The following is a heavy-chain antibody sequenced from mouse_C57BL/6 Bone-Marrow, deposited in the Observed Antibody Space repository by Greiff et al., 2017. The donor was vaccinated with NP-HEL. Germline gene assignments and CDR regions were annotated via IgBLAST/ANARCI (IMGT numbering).Heavy chain of an antibody. Sequence: VMLVESGAELVKPGASVKISCKASGYTFTDYYINWVKQRPGQGLEWIGKIGPGSGSTYYNEKFKGKSTLTVDKSSSTAYMQLSSLTSEDSAVYYCARSYYDYEEYYFDYWGQGTTLTVSS. J-gene: IGHJ2*01. CDR3: ARSYYDYEEYYFDY. D-gene: IGHD2-4*01. V-gene: IGHV1-77*01. CDR2: IGPGSGST. CDR1: GYTFTDYY.